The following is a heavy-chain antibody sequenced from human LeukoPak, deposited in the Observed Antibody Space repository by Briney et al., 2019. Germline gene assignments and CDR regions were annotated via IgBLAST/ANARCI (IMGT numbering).Heavy chain of an antibody. D-gene: IGHD3-22*01. V-gene: IGHV3-48*02. CDR1: GSTFSSYS. CDR3: ARSQYYYDSSGSIGAFDI. J-gene: IGHJ3*02. CDR2: IRSSSSTI. Sequence: GGSLRLSCAASGSTFSSYSMNWVRQAPGKGLEWVSYIRSSSSTIYYADSVKGRFTISRDNAKNSLYLQMNSLRDEDTAVYYCARSQYYYDSSGSIGAFDIWGQGTMVTVSS.